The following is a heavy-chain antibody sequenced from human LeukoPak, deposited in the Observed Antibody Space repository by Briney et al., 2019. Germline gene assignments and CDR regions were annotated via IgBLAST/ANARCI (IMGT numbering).Heavy chain of an antibody. CDR1: GYTFTSYY. Sequence: ASVKVSCKASGYTFTSYYMHWVRQAPGQGLEWMGIINPSGGSTSYAQKFQGRVTMTRDTSTSTVYMDLRSLRSDDTAVYYCARDKSSSATRAFNYCYGLDVWGQGTTVTVSS. V-gene: IGHV1-46*01. CDR2: INPSGGST. CDR3: ARDKSSSATRAFNYCYGLDV. J-gene: IGHJ6*02. D-gene: IGHD1-1*01.